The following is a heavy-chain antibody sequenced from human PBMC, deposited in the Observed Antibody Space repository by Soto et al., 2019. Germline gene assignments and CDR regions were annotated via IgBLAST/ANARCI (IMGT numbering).Heavy chain of an antibody. CDR2: ISHDGSNE. V-gene: IGHV3-30*03. D-gene: IGHD2-15*01. J-gene: IGHJ4*02. Sequence: GGSLRLSCAASGFTFSTYGMHWVRQAPGKGLEWVAVISHDGSNEYHADSVKGRFTISRDNSKNTLYLQLNSLRVEDTDVYYCARVEYCSGGGCYSGGFDSWGQGTLVTVSS. CDR1: GFTFSTYG. CDR3: ARVEYCSGGGCYSGGFDS.